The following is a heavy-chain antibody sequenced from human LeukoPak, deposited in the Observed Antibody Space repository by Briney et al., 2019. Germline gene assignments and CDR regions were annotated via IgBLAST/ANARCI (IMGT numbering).Heavy chain of an antibody. CDR3: ASRKEYTVSSVYY. CDR1: GFTFSSYW. J-gene: IGHJ4*02. CDR2: ISGSGGST. Sequence: GGSLRLSCAASGFTFSSYWMSWVRQAPGKGLEWVSAISGSGGSTYYADSVKGRFTISRDNSKNTLYLQMNSLRAEDTAVYYCASRKEYTVSSVYYWGRGILVTVSS. D-gene: IGHD5/OR15-5a*01. V-gene: IGHV3-23*01.